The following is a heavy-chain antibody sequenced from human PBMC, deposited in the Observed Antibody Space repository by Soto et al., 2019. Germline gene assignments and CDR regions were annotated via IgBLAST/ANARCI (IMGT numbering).Heavy chain of an antibody. D-gene: IGHD6-13*01. CDR1: GFTFSSYW. J-gene: IGHJ4*02. CDR3: ARDSGIAAAGGYFDY. CDR2: IKQDGSEK. V-gene: IGHV3-7*01. Sequence: LRLSCAASGFTFSSYWMSWVRQAPGKGLEWVANIKQDGSEKYYVDSVKGRFTISRDNAKNSLYLQMNSLRAEDTAVYYCARDSGIAAAGGYFDYWGQGTLVT.